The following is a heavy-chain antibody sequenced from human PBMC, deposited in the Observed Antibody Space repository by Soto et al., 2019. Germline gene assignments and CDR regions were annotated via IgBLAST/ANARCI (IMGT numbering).Heavy chain of an antibody. CDR3: ARGAYAGRQFDY. V-gene: IGHV3-53*01. CDR1: GFIVSSTY. J-gene: IGHJ4*02. D-gene: IGHD3-10*01. CDR2: MYSGGRT. Sequence: EVQLVESGGGLIQPGGSLRLSCAASGFIVSSTYMSWVRQAPGKGLEWVSVMYSGGRTNYADSVKGRFTISRDNSKNTLFLQMNSLRAEDTAVYYCARGAYAGRQFDYWGQGTPVTVSS.